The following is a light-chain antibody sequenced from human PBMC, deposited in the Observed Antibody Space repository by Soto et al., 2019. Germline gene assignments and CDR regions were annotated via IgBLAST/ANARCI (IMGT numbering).Light chain of an antibody. J-gene: IGKJ5*01. Sequence: RASQGLSNLLAWYQQKPGKAPKLLIFHASSLESGLPSRCSGSGSATAFSLIIRSLQPEDAVPYYSAPYTGYPSTYGQGTRLEIK. CDR1: QGLSNL. CDR3: APYTGYPST. CDR2: HAS. V-gene: IGKV1-5*01.